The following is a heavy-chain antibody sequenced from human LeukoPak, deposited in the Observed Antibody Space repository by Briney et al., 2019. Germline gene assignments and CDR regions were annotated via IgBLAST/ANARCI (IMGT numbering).Heavy chain of an antibody. CDR3: AKGDYGDFFDY. J-gene: IGHJ4*02. V-gene: IGHV3-23*01. D-gene: IGHD4-17*01. CDR1: GFTFDDYT. CDR2: ISGSGGST. Sequence: GGSLRLSCAASGFTFDDYTMHWVRQAPGKGLEWVSAISGSGGSTYYADSVKGRFTISRDNSKNTLYLQMNSLRAEDTAVYYCAKGDYGDFFDYWGQGTLVTVSS.